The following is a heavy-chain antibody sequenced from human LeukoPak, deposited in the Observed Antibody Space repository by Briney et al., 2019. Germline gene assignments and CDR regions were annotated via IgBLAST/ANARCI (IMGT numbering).Heavy chain of an antibody. J-gene: IGHJ5*02. Sequence: SETLSLTCSVSGGSISSGGYSWSWIRPPPGKGLEWIGYIYHSGSTYYNPSLKSRVTISVDRSKNQFSLKLSSVTAADTAVYYCARAVHLMMGSGSYDAGGWFDPWGQGTLVTVSS. V-gene: IGHV4-30-2*01. CDR3: ARAVHLMMGSGSYDAGGWFDP. D-gene: IGHD3-10*01. CDR2: IYHSGST. CDR1: GGSISSGGYS.